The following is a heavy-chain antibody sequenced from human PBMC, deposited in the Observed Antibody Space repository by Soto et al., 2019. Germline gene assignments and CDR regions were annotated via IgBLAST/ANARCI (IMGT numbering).Heavy chain of an antibody. D-gene: IGHD6-13*01. CDR2: ISAYNGNI. V-gene: IGHV1-18*01. CDR1: AYTFTNYG. Sequence: QVQLVQSGGEVKKPGASVKVSCKASAYTFTNYGISWVRQAPGQGLEWMGWISAYNGNINYAQKFRGRVTMTTDTSKSSAYLEVRSLRAKDTAVYYCATSGSSGNLREFCSWGQGTLVTVSS. CDR3: ATSGSSGNLREFCS. J-gene: IGHJ5*02.